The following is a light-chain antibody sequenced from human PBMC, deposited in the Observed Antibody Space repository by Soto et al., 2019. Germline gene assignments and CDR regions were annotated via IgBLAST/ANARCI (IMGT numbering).Light chain of an antibody. CDR3: GSYTSSTTIVL. Sequence: QSALTQPASVSGSPGQSITISFTGTSSDVGGFKFVSWYQHHPGKAPQLIIYEVTNRPSGVSNRFSGSKSGNTASLTISGLQAEDEADYYCGSYTSSTTIVLFGGGTKVTVL. J-gene: IGLJ2*01. CDR2: EVT. CDR1: SSDVGGFKF. V-gene: IGLV2-14*01.